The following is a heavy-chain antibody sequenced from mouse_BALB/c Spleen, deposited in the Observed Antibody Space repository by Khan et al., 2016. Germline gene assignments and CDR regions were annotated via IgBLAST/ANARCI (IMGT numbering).Heavy chain of an antibody. CDR3: ARGYYCTSHFDY. CDR2: IDPANDNT. D-gene: IGHD1-1*01. Sequence: VQLQQSGAELVKPGASVKLSCTASGFNIQDTYMHWVKQRPEQGLEWIGRIDPANDNTKYDPKFQGKATITADTSSNPAYLQLSSLTSEDTAVYYCARGYYCTSHFDYWGQGTTLTVSS. CDR1: GFNIQDTY. V-gene: IGHV14-3*02. J-gene: IGHJ2*01.